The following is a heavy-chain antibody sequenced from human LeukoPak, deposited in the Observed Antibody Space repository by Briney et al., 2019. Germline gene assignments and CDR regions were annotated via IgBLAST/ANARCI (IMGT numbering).Heavy chain of an antibody. CDR2: IYYSGST. CDR1: GGSISSSSYY. D-gene: IGHD6-13*01. J-gene: IGHJ4*02. V-gene: IGHV4-39*01. Sequence: SETLSLTCTVSGGSISSSSYYWGWIRQPPGKGLEWIGSIYYSGSTYSNPSLKSQVTISVDTSKNQFSLKLSSVTAADTAVYYCARHVGIARTPFDYWGQGTLVTISS. CDR3: ARHVGIARTPFDY.